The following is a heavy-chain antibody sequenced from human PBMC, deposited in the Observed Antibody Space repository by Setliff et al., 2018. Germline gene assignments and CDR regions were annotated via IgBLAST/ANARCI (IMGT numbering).Heavy chain of an antibody. V-gene: IGHV1-18*01. CDR1: GYTFNDYG. D-gene: IGHD3-9*01. J-gene: IGHJ4*02. Sequence: ASVTVSCKTSGYTFNDYGIPWVRQAPGQGLEWMGWINAHTGNTYYTPKLHGRVTLTTDTSTSTAYMELRSLGSVDTAVYYCSRLVRYFTRTTCQRLSGGDFWGQGTLVTVSS. CDR2: INAHTGNT. CDR3: SRLVRYFTRTTCQRLSGGDF.